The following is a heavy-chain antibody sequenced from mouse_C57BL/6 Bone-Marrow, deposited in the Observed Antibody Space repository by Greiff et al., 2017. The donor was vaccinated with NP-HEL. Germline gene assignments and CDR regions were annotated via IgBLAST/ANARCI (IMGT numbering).Heavy chain of an antibody. J-gene: IGHJ1*03. CDR3: ARYGYWGYFDV. CDR2: INPYNGGT. V-gene: IGHV1-19*01. D-gene: IGHD2-2*01. CDR1: GYTFTDYY. Sequence: VQLKESGPVLVKPGASVKMSCKASGYTFTDYYMNWVKQSHGKSLEWIGVINPYNGGTSYNQKFKGKATLTVDKSSSTAYMELNSLTSEDSAVYYCARYGYWGYFDVWGTGTTVTVSS.